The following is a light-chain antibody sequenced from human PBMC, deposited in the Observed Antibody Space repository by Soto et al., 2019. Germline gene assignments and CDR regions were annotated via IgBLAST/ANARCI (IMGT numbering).Light chain of an antibody. CDR3: AAWDDSLNGVV. CDR2: SNN. J-gene: IGLJ2*01. Sequence: QAVLTQPPSVSEAPRQRVTISCSGSSSNIGNNPVNWYQQFPGTAPKLLIYSNNQRPSGVPDRISGTKSGTSASLAISGLQSEDEADYYCAAWDDSLNGVVFGGGTKLTVL. CDR1: SSNIGNNP. V-gene: IGLV1-44*01.